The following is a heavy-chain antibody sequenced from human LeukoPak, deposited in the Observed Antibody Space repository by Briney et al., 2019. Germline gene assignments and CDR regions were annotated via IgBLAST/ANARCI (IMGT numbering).Heavy chain of an antibody. CDR2: ISTSGSTI. CDR3: ARDGPAHSFDY. Sequence: GGSLRLSCAASGFTFSGFEMHWVRQAPGKGLEWVAYISTSGSTIYYAASVKGRFTFSRDNARNSLYLQMNSLRAEDTAVYYCARDGPAHSFDYWGQGTLVTVPS. CDR1: GFTFSGFE. J-gene: IGHJ4*02. V-gene: IGHV3-48*03.